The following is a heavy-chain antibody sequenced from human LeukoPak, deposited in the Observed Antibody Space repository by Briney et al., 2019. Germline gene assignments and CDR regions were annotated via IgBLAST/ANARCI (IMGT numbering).Heavy chain of an antibody. J-gene: IGHJ4*02. D-gene: IGHD6-13*01. CDR3: ARDVLAATGPF. CDR1: GFSFSSYS. Sequence: PGGSLRLSCAASGFSFSSYSMSWVRQAPGKGLEWVSFISERSNNIYYADSVKGRFTISRDNTKNSVYLQMNSLRAEDTAVYYCARDVLAATGPFWGQGTLVTVSS. V-gene: IGHV3-48*01. CDR2: ISERSNNI.